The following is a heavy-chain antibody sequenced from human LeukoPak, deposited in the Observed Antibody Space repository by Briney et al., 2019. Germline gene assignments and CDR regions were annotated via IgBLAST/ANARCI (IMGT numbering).Heavy chain of an antibody. J-gene: IGHJ4*02. D-gene: IGHD3-3*01. CDR2: IKQDGSEK. V-gene: IGHV3-7*05. CDR1: GSTFNNYW. Sequence: GGSLRLSCEASGSTFNNYWMSWVRQAPGKGLEWVANIKQDGSEKYYVDSVKGRFSISRDNAKNSLYLQMNSLRAEDTAVYYCARDYDFWSGYLDYWGQGTLVTVSS. CDR3: ARDYDFWSGYLDY.